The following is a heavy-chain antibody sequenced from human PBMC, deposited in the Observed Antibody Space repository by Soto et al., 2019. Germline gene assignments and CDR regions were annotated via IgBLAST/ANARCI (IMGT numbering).Heavy chain of an antibody. CDR2: IIPTFGTA. CDR3: ARVGGHIVVVPAAIHSWLEH. D-gene: IGHD2-2*02. CDR1: GGTFSSYA. Sequence: QVQLVQSGAEVKKPGSSVKVSCKASGGTFSSYAISWVRQAPGQGLVWMGGIIPTFGTANYAQKFQGRVTITAYKSTSKVYMELSSLRSEDTAVYYCARVGGHIVVVPAAIHSWLEHWGQGTLVTVCS. V-gene: IGHV1-69*06. J-gene: IGHJ5*02.